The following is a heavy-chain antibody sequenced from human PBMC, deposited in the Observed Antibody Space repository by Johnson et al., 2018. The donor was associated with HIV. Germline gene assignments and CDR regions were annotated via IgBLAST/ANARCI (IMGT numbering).Heavy chain of an antibody. CDR2: INWNGGSK. CDR1: GFTFDDFG. V-gene: IGHV3-20*04. Sequence: VQLVESGGGLVQPGGSLRLSCAASGFTFDDFGMGWVRQAPGKGLEWVSGINWNGGSKGYAESVKGRFSISRDNAKNSLYLQMKSLRAEDTAVYYCARERVGGWEDAFDIWGQGTMVTVSS. CDR3: ARERVGGWEDAFDI. D-gene: IGHD6-19*01. J-gene: IGHJ3*02.